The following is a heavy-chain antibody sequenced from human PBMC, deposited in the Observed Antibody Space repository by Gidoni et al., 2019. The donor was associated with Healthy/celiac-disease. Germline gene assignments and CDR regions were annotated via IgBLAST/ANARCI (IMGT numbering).Heavy chain of an antibody. CDR3: ARDSGDCGGDCNDAFDI. J-gene: IGHJ3*02. CDR2: IIPIFGTA. D-gene: IGHD2-21*01. CDR1: GAPFCSYA. V-gene: IGHV1-69*01. Sequence: QVQLVQSGAEVKKPGSSVKVSCKPSGAPFCSYAISWVRQAPGQGFEWMDGIIPIFGTANYAQKFQVRVTITAYESTSTAYMELSSLRSEDTAVYYCARDSGDCGGDCNDAFDIWGQGTMVTVSS.